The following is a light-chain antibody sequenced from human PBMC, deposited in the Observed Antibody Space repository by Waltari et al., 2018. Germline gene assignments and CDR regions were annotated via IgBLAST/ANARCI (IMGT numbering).Light chain of an antibody. J-gene: IGKJ2*03. CDR3: QQYNNWPLYS. CDR1: QSVTSK. CDR2: RAS. Sequence: EIVMTQSPATLSVSPGERATLSCRASQSVTSKVAWYQQKPGQPPRLLIYRASTRATGIPARFSGSGSGTEFTLTISSLQSEDFVLYYCQQYNNWPLYSFGQGTKLEI. V-gene: IGKV3-15*01.